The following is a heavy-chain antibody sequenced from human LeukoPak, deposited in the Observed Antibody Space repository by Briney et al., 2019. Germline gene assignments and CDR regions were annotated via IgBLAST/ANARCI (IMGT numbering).Heavy chain of an antibody. D-gene: IGHD3-9*01. V-gene: IGHV1-2*02. CDR1: GYTFTGYY. Sequence: ASVKVSCKASGYTFTGYYMHWVRQAPGQGLEWMGWINTNSGGTNYAQKFQGRVTMTRDTSISTAYMELSRLRSDDTAVYYCARDQGYYDILTGYSQGWFDPWGQGTLVTVSS. CDR2: INTNSGGT. J-gene: IGHJ5*02. CDR3: ARDQGYYDILTGYSQGWFDP.